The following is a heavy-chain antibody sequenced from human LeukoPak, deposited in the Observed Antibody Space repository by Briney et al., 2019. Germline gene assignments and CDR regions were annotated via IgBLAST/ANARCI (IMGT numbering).Heavy chain of an antibody. CDR3: ARDLASPPPHYGTWRSPSYYYMDV. V-gene: IGHV3-7*01. CDR2: IKHDGSET. J-gene: IGHJ6*03. CDR1: GFTFSSYW. D-gene: IGHD3-16*01. Sequence: QPGGSLRLSCRVSGFTFSSYWMSWVRQAPGKGLEWVANIKHDGSETYYLDSVKGRFTASRDSAKSSLYLQMHSLRAEDTAVYYCARDLASPPPHYGTWRSPSYYYMDVWGKGTTVIVSS.